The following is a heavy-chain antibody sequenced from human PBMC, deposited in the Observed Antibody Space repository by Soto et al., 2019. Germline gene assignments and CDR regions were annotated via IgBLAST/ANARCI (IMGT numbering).Heavy chain of an antibody. V-gene: IGHV4-59*08. J-gene: IGHJ4*02. Sequence: PSETLSITCTVSGDSISSYSWSWIRQPPGKGLEWIGYIHYSGATKYNPSLKSRVTISVDTSKNQFSLKVSSVTAADTAVYYCARRAGYYYDTSVGAHDYWGQGTVVTVSS. CDR1: GDSISSYS. CDR3: ARRAGYYYDTSVGAHDY. D-gene: IGHD3-22*01. CDR2: IHYSGAT.